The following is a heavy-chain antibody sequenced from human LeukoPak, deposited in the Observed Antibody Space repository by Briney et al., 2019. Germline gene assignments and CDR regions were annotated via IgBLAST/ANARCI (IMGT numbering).Heavy chain of an antibody. Sequence: SETLSLTCTVSGYSISRGYHWGWIRLPPGKGLEWIGTIHHSGSTYYNPSLKSRVTTSVDTSKNQFSLRLTFVTAADTAVYYCARVDWTTDYWGQGTLVTVS. J-gene: IGHJ4*02. CDR2: IHHSGST. V-gene: IGHV4-38-2*02. CDR1: GYSISRGYH. D-gene: IGHD3-9*01. CDR3: ARVDWTTDY.